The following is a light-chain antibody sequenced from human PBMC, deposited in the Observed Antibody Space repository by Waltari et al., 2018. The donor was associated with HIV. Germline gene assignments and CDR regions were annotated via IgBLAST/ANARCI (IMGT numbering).Light chain of an antibody. CDR3: EVWDETRNHVV. CDR2: YVS. Sequence: YVLTQPPSVSVAPGKTATITCGGDRIGTKSVHWYQQKSGQAPQLIIYYVSDRPSGIPERFSGSNSGSTATLTISRVEAGDEADYYCEVWDETRNHVVFGGGTKLFAL. CDR1: RIGTKS. V-gene: IGLV3-21*04. J-gene: IGLJ2*01.